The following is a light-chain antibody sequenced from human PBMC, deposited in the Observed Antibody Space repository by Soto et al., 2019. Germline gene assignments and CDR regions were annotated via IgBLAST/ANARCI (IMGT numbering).Light chain of an antibody. Sequence: QSALTQPPSGSGSPGQSVTISCTGTSSDVGNYNYVSWYQQHPGKVPKLMIYEVNKRPSGVPDRFSGSKSGNTASLTVSGLQAEDEADYYCSSYAGSNKVFGGGTQLTVL. V-gene: IGLV2-8*01. J-gene: IGLJ3*02. CDR3: SSYAGSNKV. CDR2: EVN. CDR1: SSDVGNYNY.